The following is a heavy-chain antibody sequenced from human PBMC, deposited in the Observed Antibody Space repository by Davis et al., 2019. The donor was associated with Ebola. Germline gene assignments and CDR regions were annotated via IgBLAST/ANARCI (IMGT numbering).Heavy chain of an antibody. CDR3: AKDPHYGYYYYYGMDV. CDR2: ISYDGSNK. V-gene: IGHV3-30*18. D-gene: IGHD3-10*01. J-gene: IGHJ6*02. CDR1: GFTFSSYG. Sequence: GGSLRLSCAASGFTFSSYGMHWVRQAPGKGLEWVAVISYDGSNKYYADSVKGRFTISRDNSKNTLYLQMNSLRAEDTAVYYCAKDPHYGYYYYYGMDVWGQGNPGHRLL.